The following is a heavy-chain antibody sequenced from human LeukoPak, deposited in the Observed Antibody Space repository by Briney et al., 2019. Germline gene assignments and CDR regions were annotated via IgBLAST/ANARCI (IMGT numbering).Heavy chain of an antibody. V-gene: IGHV4-34*01. CDR1: GGSFSGYY. D-gene: IGHD5-24*01. J-gene: IGHJ3*02. CDR3: ARAPVEMATIMGDNAFDI. CDR2: IYYSGST. Sequence: PSETLSLTCAVYGGSFSGYYWSWIRQPPGKGLEWIGSIYYSGSTYYNPSLKSRVTISVDTSKNQFSLKLSSVTAADTAVYYCARAPVEMATIMGDNAFDIWGQGTMVTVSS.